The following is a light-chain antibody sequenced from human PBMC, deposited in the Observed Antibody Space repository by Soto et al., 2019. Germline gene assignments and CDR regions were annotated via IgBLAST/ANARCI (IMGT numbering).Light chain of an antibody. J-gene: IGKJ2*03. Sequence: EIVFTQSPVTLSFSPGERATLSCRASHSVRSNYLAWYQQQPGQAPRLLIYDASSRATGIPDRFSGSGSGTDFTLTISRLEPEDFAVYFCQQYGSSPPYSFGQGTKVDI. V-gene: IGKV3-20*01. CDR3: QQYGSSPPYS. CDR2: DAS. CDR1: HSVRSNY.